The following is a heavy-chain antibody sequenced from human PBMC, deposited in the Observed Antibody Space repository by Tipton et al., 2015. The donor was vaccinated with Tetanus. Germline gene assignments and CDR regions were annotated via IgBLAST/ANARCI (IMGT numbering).Heavy chain of an antibody. CDR2: VYHSGIP. CDR3: ARWGPGVTTWGFDF. D-gene: IGHD3-16*01. Sequence: TLSLTCTVSGVSVNNYYWTWIRQPPGKALEWIGCVYHSGIPNYNPSLKSRVTMSVDTSKNQFSLRLSSVTAADTALYFCARWGPGVTTWGFDFWGQGTLVTVSS. J-gene: IGHJ4*02. CDR1: GVSVNNYY. V-gene: IGHV4-4*07.